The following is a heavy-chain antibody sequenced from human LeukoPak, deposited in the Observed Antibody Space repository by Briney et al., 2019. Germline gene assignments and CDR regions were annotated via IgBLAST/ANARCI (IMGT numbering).Heavy chain of an antibody. CDR2: ISSSGSTI. V-gene: IGHV3-48*03. CDR1: GFTFSSYE. CDR3: AKDPERWLQLRLGFSD. J-gene: IGHJ4*02. Sequence: GGSLRLSCAASGFTFSSYEMNWVRQAPGKGLEWVSYISSSGSTIYYADSVKGRFTISRDNSKNTLYLQMNSLRAEDTAVYYCAKDPERWLQLRLGFSDWGQGTLVTVSS. D-gene: IGHD5-24*01.